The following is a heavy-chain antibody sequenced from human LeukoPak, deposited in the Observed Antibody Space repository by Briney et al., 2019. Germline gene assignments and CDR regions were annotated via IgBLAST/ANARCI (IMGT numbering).Heavy chain of an antibody. D-gene: IGHD6-13*01. CDR3: AKPKGIAAAGSYYGMDV. Sequence: GGSLRLSCAASGFTFSSYSMNWVRQAPGKGLEWVSYISSSSSTIYYADSVKGRFTISRDNAKNSLYLQMNSLRAEDTAVYYCAKPKGIAAAGSYYGMDVWGQGTTVTVSS. CDR1: GFTFSSYS. V-gene: IGHV3-48*01. J-gene: IGHJ6*02. CDR2: ISSSSSTI.